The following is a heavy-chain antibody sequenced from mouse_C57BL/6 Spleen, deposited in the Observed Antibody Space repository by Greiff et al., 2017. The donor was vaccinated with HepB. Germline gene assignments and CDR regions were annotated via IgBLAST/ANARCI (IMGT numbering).Heavy chain of an antibody. CDR3: ARAGDYYGSRGHFDY. CDR1: GYTFTSYT. CDR2: INPSSGYT. J-gene: IGHJ2*01. D-gene: IGHD1-1*01. Sequence: VKLMESGAELARPGASVKMSCKASGYTFTSYTMHWVKQRPGQGLEWIGYINPSSGYTKYNQKFKDKATLTADKSSSTAYMQLSSLTSEDSAVYYCARAGDYYGSRGHFDYWGQGTTLTVSS. V-gene: IGHV1-4*01.